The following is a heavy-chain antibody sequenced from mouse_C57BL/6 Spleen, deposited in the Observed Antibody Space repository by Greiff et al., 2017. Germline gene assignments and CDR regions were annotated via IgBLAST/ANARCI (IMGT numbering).Heavy chain of an antibody. V-gene: IGHV5-17*01. CDR3: ARPNWYYYAMDY. Sequence: EVKLMESGGGLVKPGGSLKLSCAASGFTFSDYGIHWVRQAPEKGLEWVAYISSGSSTIYYADTVKGRFTISRDNAKNTLFLQMTSLRSEDTAMYYCARPNWYYYAMDYWGQGTSVTVSS. J-gene: IGHJ4*01. CDR2: ISSGSSTI. CDR1: GFTFSDYG. D-gene: IGHD4-1*02.